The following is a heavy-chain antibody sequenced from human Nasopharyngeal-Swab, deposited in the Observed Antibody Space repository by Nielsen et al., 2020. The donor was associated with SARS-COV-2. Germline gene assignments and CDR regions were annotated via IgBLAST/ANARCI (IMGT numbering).Heavy chain of an antibody. J-gene: IGHJ3*02. CDR2: IHPGDSDT. V-gene: IGHV5-51*01. CDR1: GYSFSSYW. D-gene: IGHD2-15*01. Sequence: GESLKISCKGSGYSFSSYWIGWARQMPWKGVEWLGIIHPGDSDTRYSPSFQGQVTISVDKSISTAYLQWSSLKASDTAMYYCASTSGGSEIGAFDIWGQGTMVTVSS. CDR3: ASTSGGSEIGAFDI.